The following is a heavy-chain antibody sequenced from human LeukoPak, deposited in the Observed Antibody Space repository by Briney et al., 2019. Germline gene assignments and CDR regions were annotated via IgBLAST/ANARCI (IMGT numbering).Heavy chain of an antibody. CDR2: INPSGGRT. D-gene: IGHD3-22*01. V-gene: IGHV1-46*01. Sequence: ASVKVSCKASGYTFTGYYMHWVRQAPGRGLEWMGIINPSGGRTSYAQKFQGRVTMTRDTSMSTVYMELSSLRSEDTAVYYCARDQRYYDSSGHLDYWGQGTLVTVSS. CDR1: GYTFTGYY. J-gene: IGHJ4*02. CDR3: ARDQRYYDSSGHLDY.